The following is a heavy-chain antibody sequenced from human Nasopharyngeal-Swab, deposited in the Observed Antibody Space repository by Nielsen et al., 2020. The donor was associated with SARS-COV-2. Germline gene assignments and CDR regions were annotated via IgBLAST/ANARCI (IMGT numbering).Heavy chain of an antibody. V-gene: IGHV2-26*01. D-gene: IGHD2-2*01. CDR2: IFSNDEK. Sequence: SGPTLVKPTETLTLTCTVSGFSLSNARMGVSWIRQPPGKALEWLAHIFSNDEKSYSTSLKSRLTISKDTSKSQVVLTMTNMDPVDTATYYCARLLGYCSSTSRYDYYYYYMDVWGKGTTVTVSS. CDR1: GFSLSNARMG. J-gene: IGHJ6*03. CDR3: ARLLGYCSSTSRYDYYYYYMDV.